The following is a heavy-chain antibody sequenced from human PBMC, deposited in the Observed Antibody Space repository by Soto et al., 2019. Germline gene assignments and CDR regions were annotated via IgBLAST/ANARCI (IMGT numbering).Heavy chain of an antibody. D-gene: IGHD6-13*01. Sequence: SVKVSCKASGDTFSSYVSSWVRQAPGQGLEWMGGIVPFIGTTNYAQKFQGRVTITADESTSTVYMELSSLRSEDTAVYYCARGGYRRSWRFDYCGQGTLV. CDR3: ARGGYRRSWRFDY. CDR1: GDTFSSYV. J-gene: IGHJ4*02. CDR2: IVPFIGTT. V-gene: IGHV1-69*13.